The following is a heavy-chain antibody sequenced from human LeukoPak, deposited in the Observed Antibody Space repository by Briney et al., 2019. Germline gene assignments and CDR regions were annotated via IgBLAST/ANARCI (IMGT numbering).Heavy chain of an antibody. V-gene: IGHV3-48*03. CDR1: GFTFSSYE. Sequence: GGSLRLSCAASGFTFSSYEMNWVRQAPGKGLEWVSYISSSGSTIYYADSVKGRFTISRDNAKNSLYLQMNSLRAEDTAVYYCARVLSDYDFWSGYLPSSSDYWGQGTLVTVSS. CDR3: ARVLSDYDFWSGYLPSSSDY. J-gene: IGHJ4*02. D-gene: IGHD3-3*01. CDR2: ISSSGSTI.